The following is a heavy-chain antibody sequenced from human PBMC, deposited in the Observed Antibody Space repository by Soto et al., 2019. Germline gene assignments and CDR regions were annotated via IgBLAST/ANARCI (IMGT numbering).Heavy chain of an antibody. V-gene: IGHV3-30*18. CDR1: GFTFSTYG. J-gene: IGHJ4*02. CDR2: VSYDGSNK. CDR3: AKDLGFCSGGSCYXEGYFDY. D-gene: IGHD2-15*01. Sequence: PGGSLRLSCAASGFTFSTYGMHWVRQAPGKGLEWVALVSYDGSNKNYADSVKGRFAISRDNSKSTLYLQMNMLRTDDTAVYYCAKDLGFCSGGSCYXEGYFDYWGQGALVTVSS.